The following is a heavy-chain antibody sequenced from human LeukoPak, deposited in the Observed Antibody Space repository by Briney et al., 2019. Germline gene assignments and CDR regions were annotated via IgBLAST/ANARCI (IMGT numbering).Heavy chain of an antibody. V-gene: IGHV4-4*02. J-gene: IGHJ5*02. D-gene: IGHD3-10*01. CDR2: IYHSGST. Sequence: KSSGTLSLTCGVSGGSISNTNWWTWVRQTPGKGLEWIGYIYHSGSTYYNPSLKSRVTISVDRSKNQFSLKLSSVTAADTAVYYCGRLTYFGEGWFDPWGQGTLVTVSS. CDR1: GGSISNTNW. CDR3: GRLTYFGEGWFDP.